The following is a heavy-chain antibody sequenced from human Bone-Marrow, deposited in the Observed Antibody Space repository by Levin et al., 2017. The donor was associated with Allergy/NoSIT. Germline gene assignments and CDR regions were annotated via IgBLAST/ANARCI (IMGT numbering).Heavy chain of an antibody. CDR1: GFTFDDFG. V-gene: IGHV3-20*01. Sequence: GGSLRLSCATSGFTFDDFGMNWIRQAPGKGLEWVSGINWDGGYTGYVDSVKGRFSISRDNAKNVVYLEMKSLKSEDTAFYHCVRGEGGPYNWKPDGSEYFDLWGRGTLVIVSS. CDR2: INWDGGYT. CDR3: VRGEGGPYNWKPDGSEYFDL. D-gene: IGHD1-20*01. J-gene: IGHJ2*01.